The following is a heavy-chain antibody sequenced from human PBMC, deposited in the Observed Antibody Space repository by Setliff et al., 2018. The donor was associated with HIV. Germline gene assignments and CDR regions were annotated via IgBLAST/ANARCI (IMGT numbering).Heavy chain of an antibody. CDR3: AKGYYHDSRGYPTGPAFDI. J-gene: IGHJ3*02. CDR2: LIPILGIA. Sequence: SVKVSSKASGGAFSGYALSWVRQAPGQGLEWMGGLIPILGIAQYAQKFHGRVTISADTSTTTAYLEVSSLRSEDTAVYYCAKGYYHDSRGYPTGPAFDIWGQGTMVTVSS. CDR1: GGAFSGYA. V-gene: IGHV1-69*10. D-gene: IGHD3-22*01.